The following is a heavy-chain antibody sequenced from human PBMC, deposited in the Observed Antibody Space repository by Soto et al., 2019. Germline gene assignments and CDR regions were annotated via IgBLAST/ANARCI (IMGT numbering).Heavy chain of an antibody. J-gene: IGHJ4*02. CDR2: IYYSAST. CDR1: AGSISSCDYY. CDR3: ATLLGGDYAFWCGYIKA. V-gene: IGHV4-30-4*01. D-gene: IGHD3-3*01. Sequence: SETLSLTCTVSAGSISSCDYYCSWIRQPPGKGLEWIGYIYYSASTYYNPSLKSRVTISVDTSKNQFSLKLSSVTAADTAVYYCATLLGGDYAFWCGYIKAWGKGTLVTVFS.